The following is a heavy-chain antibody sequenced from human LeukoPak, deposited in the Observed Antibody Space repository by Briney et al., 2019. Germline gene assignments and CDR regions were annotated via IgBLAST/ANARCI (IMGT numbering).Heavy chain of an antibody. J-gene: IGHJ4*02. D-gene: IGHD5-24*01. CDR3: ARGMADYFDY. CDR1: GFTFSSYS. V-gene: IGHV3-21*01. Sequence: GGSLRLSCAASGFTFSSYSMNWVRQAPGKGLEWVSSISSSSSYIYYADSAKGRFTISRDNAKNSLYLQMNSLRAEDTAVYYCARGMADYFDYWGQGTLVTVSS. CDR2: ISSSSSYI.